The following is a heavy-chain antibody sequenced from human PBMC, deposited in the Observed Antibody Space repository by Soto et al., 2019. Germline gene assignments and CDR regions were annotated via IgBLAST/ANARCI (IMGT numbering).Heavy chain of an antibody. CDR3: AKMVTTIPYY. Sequence: GGFLRLSCAASGCNLRSYAMSWVRQAPGKGLEWVSAISGSGGSTYYADSVKGRFTISRDNSKNTLYLQMNSLRAEHTAVYYCAKMVTTIPYYWGQGTLVTVSS. CDR2: ISGSGGST. CDR1: GCNLRSYA. V-gene: IGHV3-23*01. J-gene: IGHJ4*02. D-gene: IGHD5-12*01.